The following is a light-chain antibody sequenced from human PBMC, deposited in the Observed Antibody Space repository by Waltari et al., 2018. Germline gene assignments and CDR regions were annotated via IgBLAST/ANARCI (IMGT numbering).Light chain of an antibody. CDR2: EDT. J-gene: IGLJ3*02. CDR3: CSYAGSSTYVL. CDR1: SSDVGRSEL. Sequence: QSALTPPASVTGSPGQSITILCAGTSSDVGRSELVSRYQHHPGKAPKLIIYEDTKRPSGVSDRFAASKSDNTASLTIPGLQADDEANYSCCSYAGSSTYVLFGGGTRLTVL. V-gene: IGLV2-23*01.